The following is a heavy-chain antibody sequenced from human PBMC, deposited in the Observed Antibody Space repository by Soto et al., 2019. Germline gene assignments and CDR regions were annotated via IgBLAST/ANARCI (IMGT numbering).Heavy chain of an antibody. Sequence: PGGSLRLSCAASGVTFSGSAMHWVRQASGKGLEWVGRIRSKSNSYATSYGASVKGRFTISRDDSKSTAYLQMNSLKAEDTAVYYCIRLDCSDRSCYDVGYWGQGTLVTVSS. J-gene: IGHJ4*02. CDR2: IRSKSNSYAT. D-gene: IGHD2-15*01. V-gene: IGHV3-73*01. CDR3: IRLDCSDRSCYDVGY. CDR1: GVTFSGSA.